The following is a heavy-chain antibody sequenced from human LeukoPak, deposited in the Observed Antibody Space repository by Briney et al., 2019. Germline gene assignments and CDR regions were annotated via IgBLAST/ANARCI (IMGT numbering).Heavy chain of an antibody. CDR2: IIPIFGTA. Sequence: AASVTVSCTASGGTFSSYAISWVRQAPGQGLEWMGGIIPIFGTANYAQKFQGRVTITADESTSTAYMELSSLRSEDTAVYYCASLERYYDSSGPRLYDWGQGTLVTVSS. J-gene: IGHJ4*02. CDR3: ASLERYYDSSGPRLYD. CDR1: GGTFSSYA. V-gene: IGHV1-69*01. D-gene: IGHD3-22*01.